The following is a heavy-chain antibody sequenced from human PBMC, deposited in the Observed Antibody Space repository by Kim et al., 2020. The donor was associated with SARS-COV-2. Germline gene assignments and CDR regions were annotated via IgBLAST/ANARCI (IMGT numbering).Heavy chain of an antibody. D-gene: IGHD4-17*01. J-gene: IGHJ4*02. CDR3: AGQRGNSVTSEGDS. CDR2: IYPGDSDT. CDR1: GYSFTSYW. Sequence: GESLKISCKGYGYSFTSYWIGWVRQMPGKGLEWMGNIYPGDSDTRYSPSFQGQVTISADKSITTAYLQWSSLKASDTAIYYCAGQRGNSVTSEGDSWGQGTLVTVST. V-gene: IGHV5-51*01.